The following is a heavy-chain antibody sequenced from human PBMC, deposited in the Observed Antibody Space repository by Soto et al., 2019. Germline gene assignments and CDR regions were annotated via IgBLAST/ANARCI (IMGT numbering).Heavy chain of an antibody. CDR3: AGASTWHPGALNI. Sequence: SETLSLTCAVSGYSISSSNWWGWIRQPPGKGLEWIGYIYYSGSTYYNASLKSRVTMSVDTSKNQLSLKLSSVTAADTAVYYCAGASTWHPGALNIWGQGTTVTVS. J-gene: IGHJ3*02. D-gene: IGHD5-12*01. CDR2: IYYSGST. V-gene: IGHV4-28*01. CDR1: GYSISSSNW.